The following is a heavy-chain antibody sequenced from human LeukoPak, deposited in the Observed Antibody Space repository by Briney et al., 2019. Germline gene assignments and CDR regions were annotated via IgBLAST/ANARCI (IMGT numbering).Heavy chain of an antibody. CDR3: AKVRIAAAGSLSYFDY. CDR2: IRYDGSNK. Sequence: PGGSLRLSCAASGFTFSSYGMHWVRQAPGKGLEWVAFIRYDGSNKYYADSVKGRFTISRDNSKNTLYLQMNSLRAEDTAVYYCAKVRIAAAGSLSYFDYWGQGTLVTVSS. J-gene: IGHJ4*02. CDR1: GFTFSSYG. V-gene: IGHV3-30*02. D-gene: IGHD6-13*01.